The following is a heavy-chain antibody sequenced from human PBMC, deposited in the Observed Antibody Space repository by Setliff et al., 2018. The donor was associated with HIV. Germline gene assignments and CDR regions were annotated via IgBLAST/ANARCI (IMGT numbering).Heavy chain of an antibody. CDR1: GGSLRTFH. CDR2: IYDVGVT. D-gene: IGHD3-10*01. CDR3: AKRRGSGTLYDAFDP. J-gene: IGHJ5*02. Sequence: PSETLSLTCTVSGGSLRTFHWTWLRQAPGKGLEWLGHIYDVGVTNYNPSLKNRDTISLDASQTRCSLTLASVTATDTAVYFCAKRRGSGTLYDAFDPWGQGILVTVSS. V-gene: IGHV4-59*08.